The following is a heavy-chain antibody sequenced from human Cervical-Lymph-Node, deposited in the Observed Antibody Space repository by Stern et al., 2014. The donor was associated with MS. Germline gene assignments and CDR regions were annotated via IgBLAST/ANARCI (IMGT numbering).Heavy chain of an antibody. V-gene: IGHV1-69*01. J-gene: IGHJ4*02. CDR2: IIPIFGTA. D-gene: IGHD3-22*01. Sequence: QLVQSGAEVKKPGSSVKVSCTDSGGTFTSYAISWVRQAPGQGLEWMGGIIPIFGTAHYAQKFQGRVTITADESTSTAYMDLSSLRSEDTAIYYCATVGDHYDSSGYYYGYWGQGTQVTVSS. CDR3: ATVGDHYDSSGYYYGY. CDR1: GGTFTSYA.